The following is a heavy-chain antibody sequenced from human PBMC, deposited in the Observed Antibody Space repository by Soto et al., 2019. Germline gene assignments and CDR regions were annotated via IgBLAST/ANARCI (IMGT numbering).Heavy chain of an antibody. J-gene: IGHJ6*02. CDR2: ISAYNGNT. CDR1: GYTFTSYG. D-gene: IGHD2-2*01. CDR3: ASPVVPADLFPHYYGMDV. Sequence: GASVKVSCKASGYTFTSYGISWVRQAPGQGLEWMGWISAYNGNTNYAQKLQGRVTMTTDTSTSTAYMELRSLRSDDTAVYYCASPVVPADLFPHYYGMDVWGQGTTVTVYS. V-gene: IGHV1-18*04.